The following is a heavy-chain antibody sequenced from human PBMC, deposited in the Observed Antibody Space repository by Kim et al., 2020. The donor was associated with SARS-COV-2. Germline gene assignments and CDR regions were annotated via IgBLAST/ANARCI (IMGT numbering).Heavy chain of an antibody. CDR3: ARDGGTVKSLAELGRHNWFDP. V-gene: IGHV3-11*01. CDR2: ISGDGRVV. CDR1: GFTFSDYY. J-gene: IGHJ5*02. Sequence: GGSLRLSCAASGFTFSDYYMTWIRQTPGKGLEWVAYISGDGRVVYYADSVKGRFTVSRDNAKSSLFLQMNSLRSDDTAVYYCARDGGTVKSLAELGRHNWFDPWGQGTLVTVSS. D-gene: IGHD3-16*01.